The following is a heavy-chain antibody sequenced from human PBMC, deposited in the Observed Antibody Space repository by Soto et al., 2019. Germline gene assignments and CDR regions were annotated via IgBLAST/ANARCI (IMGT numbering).Heavy chain of an antibody. CDR2: ISGSGGST. D-gene: IGHD6-6*01. CDR3: AMPLTIAARPTHYYYGMDV. CDR1: GFTFSSYA. Sequence: GSLRLSCAASGFTFSSYAMSWVRQAPGKGLEWVSAISGSGGSTYYADSVKGRFTISRDNSKNTLYLQIKRMRAEDTAVYYCAMPLTIAARPTHYYYGMDVWGQGTTVTVSS. V-gene: IGHV3-23*01. J-gene: IGHJ6*02.